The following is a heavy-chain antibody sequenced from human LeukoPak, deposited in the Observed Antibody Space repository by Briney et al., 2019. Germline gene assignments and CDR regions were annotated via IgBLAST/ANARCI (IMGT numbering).Heavy chain of an antibody. J-gene: IGHJ4*02. V-gene: IGHV4-34*01. CDR3: ARGRVYYYDSSGYHDY. CDR2: INHSGST. Sequence: SETLSLTCAVYGGSFSGYSWSWIRQSPGKGLEWIGEINHSGSTNYNPSLKSRVTISVDTSKNQFSLKLSSVTAADTAVYYCARGRVYYYDSSGYHDYWGQGTLVTVSS. CDR1: GGSFSGYS. D-gene: IGHD3-22*01.